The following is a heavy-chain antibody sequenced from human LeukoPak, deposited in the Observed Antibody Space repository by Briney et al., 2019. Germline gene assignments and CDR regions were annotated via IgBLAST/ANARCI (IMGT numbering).Heavy chain of an antibody. CDR2: IIPIFGTA. CDR1: GYTLTELS. J-gene: IGHJ6*01. D-gene: IGHD6-13*01. Sequence: GASVKVSCKLSGYTLTELSMHWVRQAPGQGLEWMGGIIPIFGTANYAQKFQGRVTITADESTSTAYMELSSLRSEDTAVYYCARDLRAAAGIKKSYYYYGMDVWGQGTTVTVSS. CDR3: ARDLRAAAGIKKSYYYYGMDV. V-gene: IGHV1-69*13.